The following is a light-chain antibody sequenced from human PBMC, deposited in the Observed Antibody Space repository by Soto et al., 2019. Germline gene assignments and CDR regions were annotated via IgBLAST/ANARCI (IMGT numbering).Light chain of an antibody. CDR1: QSVLYSSNNKNY. CDR3: QQYFTTPSPS. J-gene: IGKJ4*01. V-gene: IGKV4-1*01. Sequence: DIVMTQSPDSLAVSLGERATINCKSSQSVLYSSNNKNYLAWYQQKPGQPPKLLIYWASTRESGVPDRFSGSGSGTDFTLPISSLRAEDVAVYHCQQYFTTPSPSFGGGTKVEIK. CDR2: WAS.